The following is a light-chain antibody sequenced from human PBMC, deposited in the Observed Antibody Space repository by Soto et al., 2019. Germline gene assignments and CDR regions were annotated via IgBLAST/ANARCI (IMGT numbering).Light chain of an antibody. V-gene: IGKV1-17*01. J-gene: IGKJ1*01. Sequence: DIQITQSPSSLSVSVVDRVTITFLASQTISSFFAWYQQKAGKAPKRLIYAASSLQSGVPSRFSGSGSGTEFTLTIRSLQPEDFATYYCLQYNSYLTLTFGQGTKGDI. CDR3: LQYNSYLTLT. CDR1: QTISSF. CDR2: AAS.